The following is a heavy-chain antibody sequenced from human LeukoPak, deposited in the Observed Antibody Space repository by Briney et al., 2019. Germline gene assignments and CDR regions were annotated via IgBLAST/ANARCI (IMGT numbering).Heavy chain of an antibody. CDR2: IYYSGST. CDR1: GGSISSSSYY. D-gene: IGHD3-22*01. V-gene: IGHV4-39*01. Sequence: IPSETLSLTCTVSGGSISSSSYYWGWIRQPPGKGLEWIGSIYYSGSTYYNPSLKSRVTISVDTSKNQFSLKLSSVTAADTAVYYCARREEETNELTDSSGYYDYWGQGTLVTVSS. J-gene: IGHJ4*02. CDR3: ARREEETNELTDSSGYYDY.